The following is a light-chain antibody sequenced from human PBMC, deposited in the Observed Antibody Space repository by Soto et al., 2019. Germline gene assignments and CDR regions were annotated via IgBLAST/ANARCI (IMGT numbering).Light chain of an antibody. CDR2: GAS. J-gene: IGKJ1*01. Sequence: EIVWPQLPGTLSLSPGERATLSCRASQSVTSSYLAWYQQKPGQAPRLLIYGASSRATGIPDRFSGSGSGTDFTLTISRLEPEDFAVYYCQQYGSSPTFGQGTKVEIK. V-gene: IGKV3-20*01. CDR3: QQYGSSPT. CDR1: QSVTSSY.